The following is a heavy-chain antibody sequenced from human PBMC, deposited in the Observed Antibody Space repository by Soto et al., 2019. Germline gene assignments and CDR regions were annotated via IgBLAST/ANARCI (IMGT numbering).Heavy chain of an antibody. J-gene: IGHJ4*02. CDR1: GDSVSSGNYY. V-gene: IGHV4-30-4*01. Sequence: QVQLQESGPGLVKPSQTLSLTCTVSGDSVSSGNYYWSWIRQPPGKGPEWIGYIYSGGNSHHNPSRKSRVTISLDTSENQISLSLSSVTAADTAVYYCARSNYFERFDYWGQGTLVIVSS. CDR3: ARSNYFERFDY. D-gene: IGHD3-9*01. CDR2: IYSGGNS.